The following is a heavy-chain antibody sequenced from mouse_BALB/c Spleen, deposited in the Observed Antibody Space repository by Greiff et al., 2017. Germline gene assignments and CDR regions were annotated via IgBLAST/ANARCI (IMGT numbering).Heavy chain of an antibody. CDR2: IYPGDGDT. V-gene: IGHV1-80*01. CDR3: AIERAYDYDRYAMDY. J-gene: IGHJ4*01. Sequence: QVHVKQSGAELVRPGSSVKISCKASGYAFSSYWMNWVKQRPGQGLEWIGQIYPGDGDTNYNGKFKGKATLTADKSSSTAYMQLSSLTSEDSAVYFCAIERAYDYDRYAMDYWGQGTSVTVSS. D-gene: IGHD2-4*01. CDR1: GYAFSSYW.